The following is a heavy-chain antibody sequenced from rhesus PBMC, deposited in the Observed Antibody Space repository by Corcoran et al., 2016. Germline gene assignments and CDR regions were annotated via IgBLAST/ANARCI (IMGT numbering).Heavy chain of an antibody. Sequence: QLQLQESGPGLVKPSETLSLTCAVSGGSISNNWWSLARQPPGKGLEWIGRLSGSGGCTSYNPSLKSRVTISTDTSKNQLCLKLISVTAADTAIYHCARGPGSNYGLESWGQGVVVTVSS. J-gene: IGHJ6*01. V-gene: IGHV4-173*01. D-gene: IGHD2-15*01. CDR3: ARGPGSNYGLES. CDR2: LSGSGGCT. CDR1: GGSISNNW.